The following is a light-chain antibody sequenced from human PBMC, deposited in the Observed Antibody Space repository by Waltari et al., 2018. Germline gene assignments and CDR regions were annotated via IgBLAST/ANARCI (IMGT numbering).Light chain of an antibody. CDR1: QSVLYSSNNKNY. J-gene: IGKJ2*01. V-gene: IGKV4-1*01. CDR3: QQYYSTPYT. CDR2: WAS. Sequence: DIVMTQSPDSLAVSLGERATINCKSSQSVLYSSNNKNYLAWYRQKPGQPPQLLIYWASTRESGFPDRFSGSGSGTDFTLAISKLQAENVAIYYCQQYYSTPYTFGQGTRLEIK.